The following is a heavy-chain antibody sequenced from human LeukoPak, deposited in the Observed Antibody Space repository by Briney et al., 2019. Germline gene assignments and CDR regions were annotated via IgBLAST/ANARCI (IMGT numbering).Heavy chain of an antibody. CDR1: GFTFSKFW. Sequence: GGSLRLSCAVSGFTFSKFWMSWVRQAPGRGLEWVANIHPEGNEKYRVESVKGRFTIPRDNAKNLLFLQMNGLRVEDTAVYYCARGDDFSGDHWGQGTLVTVSS. D-gene: IGHD1-1*01. J-gene: IGHJ4*02. CDR3: ARGDDFSGDH. V-gene: IGHV3-7*04. CDR2: IHPEGNEK.